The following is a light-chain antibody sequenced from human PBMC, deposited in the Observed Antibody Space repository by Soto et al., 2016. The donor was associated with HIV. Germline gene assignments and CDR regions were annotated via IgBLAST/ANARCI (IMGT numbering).Light chain of an antibody. Sequence: SYELTQPPSVSVAPGKTATFTCGGYNIGSRAVHWYQQKTGQAPVLVVRFDGDRPSAIPERFSVSDSGNAAILTISTVEAGDEADYHCQVWDTDSDWVFGGGTKLTVL. J-gene: IGLJ3*02. V-gene: IGLV3-21*01. CDR1: NIGSRA. CDR2: FDG. CDR3: QVWDTDSDWV.